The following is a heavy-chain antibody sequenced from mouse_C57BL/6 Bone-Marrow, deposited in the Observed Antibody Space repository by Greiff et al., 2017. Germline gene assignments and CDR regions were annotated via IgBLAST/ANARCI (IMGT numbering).Heavy chain of an antibody. J-gene: IGHJ2*01. CDR3: ARKGDGYYYFDY. CDR2: IDPSDSYT. V-gene: IGHV1-50*01. Sequence: QVQLQQPGAELVKPGASVKLSCKASGYTFTSYWMQWVKQRPGQGLEWIGEIDPSDSYTNYNQKFKGKATLTVDTSSSTAYMQLSSLTSEDSAVYYCARKGDGYYYFDYWGQGTTLTVSS. D-gene: IGHD2-3*01. CDR1: GYTFTSYW.